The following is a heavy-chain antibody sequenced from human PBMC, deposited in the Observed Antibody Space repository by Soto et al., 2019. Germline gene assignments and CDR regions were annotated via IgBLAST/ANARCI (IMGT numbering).Heavy chain of an antibody. V-gene: IGHV1-69*01. CDR1: GGSFSSFS. Sequence: QVILAQSGAEVKKPGSSVKVSCKVSGGSFSSFSINWVRQAPGQRFEWMGGIIPILGTANLTQKFQDRVTFTADDSTATAYMTLSSLTSEDTAFYYGTSFDSNGYYPQNHFWGPGTQVTVSS. J-gene: IGHJ4*02. CDR2: IIPILGTA. D-gene: IGHD3-22*01. CDR3: TSFDSNGYYPQNHF.